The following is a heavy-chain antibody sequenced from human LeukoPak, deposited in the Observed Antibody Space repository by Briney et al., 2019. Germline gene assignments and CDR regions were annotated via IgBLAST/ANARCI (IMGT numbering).Heavy chain of an antibody. CDR2: ISYGGSNK. V-gene: IGHV3-30-3*01. J-gene: IGHJ4*02. CDR3: ARDPNYYDSSGYLHYFDY. CDR1: GFTFSSYA. D-gene: IGHD3-22*01. Sequence: GGSLRLSCAASGFTFSSYAMHWVRQAPGKGMEWVAVISYGGSNKYYADSVKGRFTISRDNSKNTLYLQMNSLRAEDTAVYYCARDPNYYDSSGYLHYFDYWGQGTLVTVSS.